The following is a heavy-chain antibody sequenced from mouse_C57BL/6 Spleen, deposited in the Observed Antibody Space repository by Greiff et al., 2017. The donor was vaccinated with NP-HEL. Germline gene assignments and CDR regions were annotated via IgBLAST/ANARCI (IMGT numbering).Heavy chain of an antibody. V-gene: IGHV5-6*02. Sequence: DVKLVESGGDLVKPGGSLKLSCAASGFTFSSYGMSWVRQTPDKRLEWVATISSGGSYTYYPDSVKGRFTISRDNAKNTLYLQMSSLKSEDTAMYYCARGDGSSSWFAYWGQGTLVTVSA. J-gene: IGHJ3*01. CDR2: ISSGGSYT. CDR1: GFTFSSYG. D-gene: IGHD1-1*01. CDR3: ARGDGSSSWFAY.